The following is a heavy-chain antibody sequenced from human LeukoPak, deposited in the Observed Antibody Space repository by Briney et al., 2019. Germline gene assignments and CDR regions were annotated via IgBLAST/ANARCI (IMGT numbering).Heavy chain of an antibody. CDR3: ATGQGHGMDV. CDR2: INSDGSST. CDR1: GFTFSSYW. V-gene: IGHV3-74*01. Sequence: GGSLRLSCEASGFTFSSYWMHWVRQVPGKGLVWVPRINSDGSSTSYADSVKGRFTISRDNAKNTLYLQMNSLRAEGTAVYYCATGQGHGMDVWGQGTTVTVSS. D-gene: IGHD1-14*01. J-gene: IGHJ6*02.